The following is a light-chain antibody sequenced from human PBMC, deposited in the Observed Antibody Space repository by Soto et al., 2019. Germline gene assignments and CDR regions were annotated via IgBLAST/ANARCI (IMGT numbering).Light chain of an antibody. Sequence: DIQMTQSPSSLSASVGDRVTITCRASQTIGTYLNWYQQTPGKAPNLLIYAASTFQRGVPSRFSGSGSGTDFTLTISSLQPEDFATYYCQQSYNTPRTFGQGTRLEIK. J-gene: IGKJ5*01. CDR1: QTIGTY. V-gene: IGKV1-39*01. CDR3: QQSYNTPRT. CDR2: AAS.